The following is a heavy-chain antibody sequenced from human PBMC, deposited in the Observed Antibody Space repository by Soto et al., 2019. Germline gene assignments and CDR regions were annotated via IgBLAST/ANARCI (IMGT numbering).Heavy chain of an antibody. Sequence: QVQLVQSGAEVKKPGASVKVSCKASGYTFTNYDINWVRQATGQGLEWMGRMNPNSGNTGYAQKFQGRVTMTRNTSINTAYMELSSLRSEDTAVYYCARRPSSGWSWYFELWGRGTLVTVSS. J-gene: IGHJ2*01. CDR2: MNPNSGNT. V-gene: IGHV1-8*01. D-gene: IGHD6-19*01. CDR3: ARRPSSGWSWYFEL. CDR1: GYTFTNYD.